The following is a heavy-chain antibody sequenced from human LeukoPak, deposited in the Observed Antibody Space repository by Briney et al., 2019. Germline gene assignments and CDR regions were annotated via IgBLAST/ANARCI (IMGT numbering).Heavy chain of an antibody. D-gene: IGHD6-13*01. CDR2: ISAYNGNT. V-gene: IGHV1-18*01. Sequence: ASVKVSCKASGYTFTSYGISWVRQAPGQGLEWMGWISAYNGNTNYAQKLQGRVTMTTDKSTSTAYMELSSLRSEDTAVYYCASYSSSWHTYNWFDPWGQGTLVTVSS. J-gene: IGHJ5*02. CDR1: GYTFTSYG. CDR3: ASYSSSWHTYNWFDP.